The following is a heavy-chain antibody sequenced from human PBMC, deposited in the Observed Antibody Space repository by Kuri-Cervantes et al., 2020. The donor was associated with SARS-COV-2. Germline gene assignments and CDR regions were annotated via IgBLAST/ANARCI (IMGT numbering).Heavy chain of an antibody. V-gene: IGHV3-48*03. CDR1: GFTFSSYE. J-gene: IGHJ3*02. D-gene: IGHD6-13*01. Sequence: GGSLRLSCAASGFTFSSYEMNWVRQAPGKGLEWVSYISSSGSTIYYADSVKGRFTISRDNAKNSLYLQMNSLRAEDMALYYCAKGIAAAGVGAFDIWGQGTMVTVSS. CDR2: ISSSGSTI. CDR3: AKGIAAAGVGAFDI.